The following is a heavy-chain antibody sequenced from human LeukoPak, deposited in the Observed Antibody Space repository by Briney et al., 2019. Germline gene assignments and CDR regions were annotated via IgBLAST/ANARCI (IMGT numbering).Heavy chain of an antibody. V-gene: IGHV3-23*01. CDR3: AKGLRGYLEWLLYAYYFDY. Sequence: GGSLRLSCAAPGFTVSSNYMSWVRQAPGKGLEWVSAISGSGGSTYYADSVKGRFTISRDNSKNTLYLQMNSLRAEDTAVYYCAKGLRGYLEWLLYAYYFDYWGQGTLVTVSS. CDR2: ISGSGGST. J-gene: IGHJ4*02. D-gene: IGHD3-3*01. CDR1: GFTVSSNY.